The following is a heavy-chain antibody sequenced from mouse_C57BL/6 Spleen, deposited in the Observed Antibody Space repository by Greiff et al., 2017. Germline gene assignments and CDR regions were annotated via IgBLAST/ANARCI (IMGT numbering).Heavy chain of an antibody. CDR2: ILPGSGSP. V-gene: IGHV1-9*01. CDR1: GYTFTGYW. CDR3: ERNPSRDPDY. J-gene: IGHJ2*01. D-gene: IGHD3-3*01. Sequence: QVQLQQSGAELMKPGASVKLSCKATGYTFTGYWIEWVKQRPGHGLEWIGEILPGSGSPNYTEKFKGKATFTADTTSNTAYMQLSRLPTEDYASENCERNPSRDPDYWGKGTTLTVSS.